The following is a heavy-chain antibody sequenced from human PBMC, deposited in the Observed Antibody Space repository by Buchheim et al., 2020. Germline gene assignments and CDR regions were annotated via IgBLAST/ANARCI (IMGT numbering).Heavy chain of an antibody. J-gene: IGHJ4*02. CDR1: GFTFSNVW. CDR2: VKNKADGETT. D-gene: IGHD5-18*01. CDR3: TSGYSNGFHY. Sequence: EVQLVESGGGLVKPGGSLRLSCAASGFTFSNVWMNWVRQAPGKGLEWVGRVKNKADGETTEYSPPVKGRFNISRDDSKNTVDLQMNSLKVGDTAVYYCTSGYSNGFHYWGQGT. V-gene: IGHV3-15*07.